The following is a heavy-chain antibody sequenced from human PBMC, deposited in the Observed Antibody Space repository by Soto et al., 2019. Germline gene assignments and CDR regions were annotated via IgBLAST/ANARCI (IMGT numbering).Heavy chain of an antibody. CDR1: GFTFSTYD. D-gene: IGHD2-15*01. CDR2: ISSNGGST. Sequence: EVQLLESGGDLAQPGGSLRLSCAASGFTFSTYDMSWVRQAPGKGLEWVSAISSNGGSTYADSVKGRFTIPRDNSKNTLYLQMNSPSADYTAVYYCAKVGAAHWSFDLWGRGTLVTVSS. J-gene: IGHJ2*01. V-gene: IGHV3-23*01. CDR3: AKVGAAHWSFDL.